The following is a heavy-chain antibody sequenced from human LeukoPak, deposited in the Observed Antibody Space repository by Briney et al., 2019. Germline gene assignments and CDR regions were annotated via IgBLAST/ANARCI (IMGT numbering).Heavy chain of an antibody. CDR1: GFTFSSYS. J-gene: IGHJ5*02. V-gene: IGHV3-21*01. Sequence: GGSLRLSGAASGFTFSSYSMNWVRQAPGKGLEWVSSISSSSSYIYYADSVKGRFTISRDNAKNSLYLQMNSLRAEDTAVYYCARGYYSSSSDLVNWFDPWGQGTLVTVSS. D-gene: IGHD6-6*01. CDR2: ISSSSSYI. CDR3: ARGYYSSSSDLVNWFDP.